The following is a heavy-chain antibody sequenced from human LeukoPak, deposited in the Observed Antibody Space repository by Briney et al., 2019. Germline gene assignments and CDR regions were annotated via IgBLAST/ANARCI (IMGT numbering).Heavy chain of an antibody. CDR3: ARNAYWREFDY. J-gene: IGHJ4*02. CDR1: GFTFSSFE. D-gene: IGHD2-8*02. Sequence: PGGSLRLSCAASGFTFSSFEMNWVRQAPGKGLEWVSYISSSGSTIDYADSVKGRFTISRDNAKNSLYLQMNSRRAEDTAVYYCARNAYWREFDYWGRGTLVTVSS. CDR2: ISSSGSTI. V-gene: IGHV3-48*03.